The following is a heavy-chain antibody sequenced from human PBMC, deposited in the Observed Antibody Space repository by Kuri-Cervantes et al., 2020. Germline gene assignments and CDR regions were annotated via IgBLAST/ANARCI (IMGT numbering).Heavy chain of an antibody. V-gene: IGHV3-23*01. CDR3: AGGPVGNHFDY. D-gene: IGHD1-26*01. J-gene: IGHJ4*02. Sequence: GESLKISCVASGFSFSSYYMNWVRQAPGKGLEWVSAISGSGGSTYYADSVKGRFTIPRDNSKNTLYLQMNSLRAEDTAVYYCAGGPVGNHFDYWGQGTLVTVSS. CDR2: ISGSGGST. CDR1: GFSFSSYY.